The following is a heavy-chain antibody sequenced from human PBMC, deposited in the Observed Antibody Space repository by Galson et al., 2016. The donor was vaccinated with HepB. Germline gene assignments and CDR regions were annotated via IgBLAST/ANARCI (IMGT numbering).Heavy chain of an antibody. J-gene: IGHJ4*02. Sequence: QSGAEVKKPGESLKISCQATGYSFNSHWIAWVRQMPGKGLEWMGIIFPGDSDPKFSPSFQGQVTMSVDKSINTAYVHWTSLRASDTAIYYCAKVQSTTWGDQFDHWGQGTLVTVSS. CDR1: GYSFNSHW. CDR2: IFPGDSDP. D-gene: IGHD1-7*01. V-gene: IGHV5-51*01. CDR3: AKVQSTTWGDQFDH.